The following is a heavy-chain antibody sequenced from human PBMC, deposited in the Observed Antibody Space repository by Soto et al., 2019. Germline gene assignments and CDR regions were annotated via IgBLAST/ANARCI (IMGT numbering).Heavy chain of an antibody. J-gene: IGHJ3*02. CDR2: IYSGGST. V-gene: IGHV3-66*01. Sequence: PGGSLRLSCAASGFTVSSNYMSWVRQAPGKGLEWVSVIYSGGSTYYADSVKGRFTISRDNSKNTLYLQMNSLRAEDTAVYYCASSSVWSGADAFDIWGQGTMVTVSS. CDR1: GFTVSSNY. CDR3: ASSSVWSGADAFDI. D-gene: IGHD3-3*01.